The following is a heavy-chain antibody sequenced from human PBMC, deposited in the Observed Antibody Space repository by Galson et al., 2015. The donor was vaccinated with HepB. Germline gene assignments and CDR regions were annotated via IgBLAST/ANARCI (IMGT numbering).Heavy chain of an antibody. CDR2: IIPIFGTA. Sequence: SVKVSCKASGGTFSSYAISWVRQAPGQGLEWMGGIIPIFGTANYAQKFQGRVTITADESTSTAYMELSSLRSEDTAVDYCARDRGYGSNEDEHYIDHSGQGTLVTASS. CDR3: ARDRGYGSNEDEHYIDH. V-gene: IGHV1-69*13. D-gene: IGHD4-23*01. J-gene: IGHJ4*02. CDR1: GGTFSSYA.